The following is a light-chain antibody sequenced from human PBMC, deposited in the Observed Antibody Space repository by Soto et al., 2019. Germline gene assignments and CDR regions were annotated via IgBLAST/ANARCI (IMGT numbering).Light chain of an antibody. Sequence: DMQMTQSPSSVSASLGDRVTITCRASQDIHTWLAWYQQKPGQAPKLLIYGASHLQSGVPSRFSGSGSGTDFPLTISSLQSEDFATYYCRQANSFPFTFGPGTKVDVK. CDR3: RQANSFPFT. V-gene: IGKV1-12*01. CDR1: QDIHTW. CDR2: GAS. J-gene: IGKJ3*01.